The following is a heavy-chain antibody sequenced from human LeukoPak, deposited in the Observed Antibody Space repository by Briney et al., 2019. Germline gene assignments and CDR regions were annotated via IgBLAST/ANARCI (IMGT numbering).Heavy chain of an antibody. CDR2: VTWNSGGI. CDR1: GFTFDDYS. CDR3: AKRVAGTGISYYFDY. Sequence: GGSLRLSCITYGFTFDDYSMHWVRQAPGKGLEWVSGVTWNSGGIDYADSVKGRFTISRDNAKNALYLQMNSLRAEDTAVYYCAKRVAGTGISYYFDYWGQGTLVTVSS. V-gene: IGHV3-9*01. J-gene: IGHJ4*02. D-gene: IGHD6-19*01.